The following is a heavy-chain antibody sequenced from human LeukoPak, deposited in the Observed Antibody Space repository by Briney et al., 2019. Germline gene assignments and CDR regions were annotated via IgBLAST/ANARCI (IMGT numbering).Heavy chain of an antibody. V-gene: IGHV3-23*01. Sequence: GGSLRLSCAASGFTFSSYAMSWVRQAPGKGLEWVSAISGSGGSTYYADSVKGRFTISRDNSKNTLYLQMNSLRAEDTAVYYCAKESPEGYDYGDPYYYHGMDVWGQGTTVTVSS. CDR1: GFTFSSYA. CDR3: AKESPEGYDYGDPYYYHGMDV. J-gene: IGHJ6*02. D-gene: IGHD4-17*01. CDR2: ISGSGGST.